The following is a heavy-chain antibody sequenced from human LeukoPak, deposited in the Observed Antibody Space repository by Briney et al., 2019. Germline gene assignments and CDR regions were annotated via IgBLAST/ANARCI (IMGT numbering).Heavy chain of an antibody. CDR2: IYPGDSDT. J-gene: IGHJ6*02. CDR3: ARQGNSYYTMDV. Sequence: GESQKISCKVSGYNFINYWIGWVRQMPGKDLEWMGIIYPGDSDTRYSPSFQGQVTISADESISTAYLQWSSLKTSDTAMYYCARQGNSYYTMDVWGQGTTVTVSS. V-gene: IGHV5-51*01. CDR1: GYNFINYW.